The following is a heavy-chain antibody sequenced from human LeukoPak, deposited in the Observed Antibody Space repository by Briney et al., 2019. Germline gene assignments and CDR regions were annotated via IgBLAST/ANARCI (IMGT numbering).Heavy chain of an antibody. J-gene: IGHJ4*02. CDR3: ARHWRSSGWFPPYFDY. Sequence: SETLSLTCTVSGGSISSYYWSWIRQPPGKGLEWIGYIYYSGSTNYNPSLESRVTISVDTSKNQFSLKLSSVTAADTAVYYCARHWRSSGWFPPYFDYWGQGTLVIVSS. CDR1: GGSISSYY. CDR2: IYYSGST. V-gene: IGHV4-59*08. D-gene: IGHD6-19*01.